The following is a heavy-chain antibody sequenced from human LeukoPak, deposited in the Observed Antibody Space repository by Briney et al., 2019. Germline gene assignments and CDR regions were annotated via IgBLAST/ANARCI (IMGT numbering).Heavy chain of an antibody. CDR2: INHSGST. CDR3: ARGAWYYFDY. V-gene: IGHV4-34*01. J-gene: IGHJ4*02. CDR1: GGSFSGYY. Sequence: SETLSLTCAVYGGSFSGYYWSWIRQPPGKGLEWIGEINHSGSTNYNPSLKSRVTISVDTSKNQFSLKLSSVTAADTAVYYCARGAWYYFDYWGQGTLVTVSS.